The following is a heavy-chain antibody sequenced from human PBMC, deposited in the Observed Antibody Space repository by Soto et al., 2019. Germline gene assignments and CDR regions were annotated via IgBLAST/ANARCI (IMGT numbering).Heavy chain of an antibody. CDR3: ARGRSFSYDSTPPPMFDP. D-gene: IGHD3-10*01. CDR1: GPTLTGLP. CDR2: LDPEEGER. V-gene: IGHV1-24*01. J-gene: IGHJ5*02. Sequence: RASVKVSCKVSGPTLTGLPMHWVRQAPGKGLDWMGSLDPEEGERIFAQRFQGRVTMTEDTSTDTAYMELSSLKSEDTAFYYCARGRSFSYDSTPPPMFDPWGQGTLVTVSS.